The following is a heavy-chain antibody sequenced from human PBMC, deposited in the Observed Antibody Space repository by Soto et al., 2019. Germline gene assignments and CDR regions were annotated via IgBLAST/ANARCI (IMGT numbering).Heavy chain of an antibody. CDR2: IYYSGST. CDR1: GGSISSGDYY. D-gene: IGHD3-9*01. J-gene: IGHJ5*02. V-gene: IGHV4-30-4*01. CDR3: ARLPLRGRLTGYSMVRGWFDP. Sequence: TLSLTCTVSGGSISSGDYYWSWIRQPPGKGLEWIGYIYYSGSTYYNPSLKSRVTISVDTSKNQFSLKLSSVTAADTAVYYCARLPLRGRLTGYSMVRGWFDPWGQGTLVTVSS.